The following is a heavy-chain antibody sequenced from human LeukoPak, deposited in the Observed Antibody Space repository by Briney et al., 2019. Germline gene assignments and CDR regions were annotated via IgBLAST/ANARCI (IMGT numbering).Heavy chain of an antibody. D-gene: IGHD2-2*01. CDR2: IYYSGST. V-gene: IGHV4-31*03. CDR3: ARGTLGYCSSTSCRWSWFDP. J-gene: IGHJ5*02. CDR1: GGSISSGGYY. Sequence: SETLSLTCTVSGGSISSGGYYWSWIRQHPGKGLEWIGYIYYSGSTYYNPSLKSRVTISVDTSKNQFSLKLSSVTAADTAVCYCARGTLGYCSSTSCRWSWFDPWGQGTLVTVSS.